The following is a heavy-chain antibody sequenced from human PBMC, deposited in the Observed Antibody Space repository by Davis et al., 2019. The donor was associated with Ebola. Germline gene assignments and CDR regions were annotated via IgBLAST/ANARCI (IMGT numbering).Heavy chain of an antibody. CDR1: GGSFSGYY. V-gene: IGHV4-34*01. Sequence: SETLSLTCAVYGGSFSGYYWSWIRQPPGKGLEWIGEINHSGSTNYNPSLKSRVTISVDTSKNQFSLKLSSVTAADTAVYYRARGRGMATLTFDYWGQGTLVTVSS. D-gene: IGHD5-24*01. CDR3: ARGRGMATLTFDY. J-gene: IGHJ4*02. CDR2: INHSGST.